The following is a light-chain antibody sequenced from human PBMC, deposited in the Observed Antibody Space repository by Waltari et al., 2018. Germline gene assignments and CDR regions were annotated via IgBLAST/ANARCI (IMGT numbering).Light chain of an antibody. J-gene: IGKJ4*01. CDR1: QSISSY. V-gene: IGKV1-39*01. CDR2: AAS. Sequence: DIQMTQSPSSLSASVGDRVTITCRASQSISSYLNWYQQKPGNAPKLLIYAASRLQSGVPSRFSGSGSGTDFTLTISSLQPEDFATYYCQQSYSTPLTFGGGTKVEIK. CDR3: QQSYSTPLT.